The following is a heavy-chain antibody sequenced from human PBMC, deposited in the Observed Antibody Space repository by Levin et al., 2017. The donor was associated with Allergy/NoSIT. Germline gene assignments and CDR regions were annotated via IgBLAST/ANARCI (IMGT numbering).Heavy chain of an antibody. Sequence: SETLSLTCAVYGGSFSGYYWTWIRQPPGKGLEWIGEINHSGSTTYNPSLKSRVTISVDTSKRQISLKLSSVTAADTAVYYCVRGVDVDTTMDDAFDIWGQGTMVTVSS. D-gene: IGHD5-18*01. V-gene: IGHV4-34*01. CDR2: INHSGST. CDR3: VRGVDVDTTMDDAFDI. CDR1: GGSFSGYY. J-gene: IGHJ3*02.